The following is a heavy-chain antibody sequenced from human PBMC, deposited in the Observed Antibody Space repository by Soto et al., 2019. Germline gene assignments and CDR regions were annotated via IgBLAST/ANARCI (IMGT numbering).Heavy chain of an antibody. CDR1: GFIFSDYY. V-gene: IGHV3-11*01. CDR2: INNSGNII. J-gene: IGHJ6*02. CDR3: VVGMNV. Sequence: QVQLVESGGGLVKPGGSLRLSCAASGFIFSDYYMNWIRQAPGKGLEWVSDINNSGNIIANANSVKGRFTSSRDNAKNSLHQKMNILRAEDTAVYYCVVGMNVWGQGTTVTVSS.